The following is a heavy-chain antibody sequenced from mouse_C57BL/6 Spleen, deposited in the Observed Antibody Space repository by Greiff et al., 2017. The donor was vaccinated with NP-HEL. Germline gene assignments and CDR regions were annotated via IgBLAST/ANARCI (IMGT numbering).Heavy chain of an antibody. CDR3: ARERDTTVVASYWYFDV. CDR1: GYSITSGYY. J-gene: IGHJ1*03. V-gene: IGHV3-6*01. D-gene: IGHD1-1*01. Sequence: DVKLQESGPGLVKPSQSLSLTCSVTGYSITSGYYWNWIRQFPGNKLEWMGYISYDGSNNYNPSLKNRISITRDTSKNQFFLKLNSVTTEDTATYYCARERDTTVVASYWYFDVWGTGTTVTVSS. CDR2: ISYDGSN.